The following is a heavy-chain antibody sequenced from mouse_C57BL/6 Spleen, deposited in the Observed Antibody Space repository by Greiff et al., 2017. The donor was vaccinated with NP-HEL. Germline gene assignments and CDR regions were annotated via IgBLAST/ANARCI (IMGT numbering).Heavy chain of an antibody. CDR2: ISNGGGST. V-gene: IGHV5-12*01. J-gene: IGHJ4*01. CDR3: ARHRYDGYYALYAMDY. CDR1: GFTFSDYY. D-gene: IGHD2-3*01. Sequence: EVQVVESGGGLVQPGGSLKLSCAASGFTFSDYYMYWVRQTPEKRLEWVAYISNGGGSTYYPDTVKGRFTISRDNAKNTLYLQMSRLKSEDTAMYYCARHRYDGYYALYAMDYWGQGTSVTVSS.